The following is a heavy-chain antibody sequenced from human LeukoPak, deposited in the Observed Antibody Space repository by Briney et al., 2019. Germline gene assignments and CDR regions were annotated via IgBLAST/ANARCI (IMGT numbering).Heavy chain of an antibody. CDR3: ARPPHIVVVVAATPDYFDY. V-gene: IGHV4-31*03. D-gene: IGHD2-15*01. J-gene: IGHJ4*02. Sequence: SRTLSLTCTVSGGSISSGGYYWSWISQHPGKGLEWIGYIYYSGSTYYNPSLKSRVTISVDTSKNQFSLKLSSVTAADTAVYYCARPPHIVVVVAATPDYFDYWGQGTLVTVSS. CDR2: IYYSGST. CDR1: GGSISSGGYY.